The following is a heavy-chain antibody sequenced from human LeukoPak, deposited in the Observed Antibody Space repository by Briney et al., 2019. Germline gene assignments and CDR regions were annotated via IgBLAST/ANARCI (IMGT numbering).Heavy chain of an antibody. D-gene: IGHD3-10*01. CDR2: IYYSGTT. J-gene: IGHJ6*02. Sequence: SETLSLTCTVSGGSVSSSSYYWGWIRQPPGKGLEWIGSIYYSGTTYYNPSLKSRVTISVDTSKNQFSLKLSSVTAADTAVYYCARHVWFTMVRGVIWAPSYYYYGMDVWGQGTTVTVSS. CDR1: GGSVSSSSYY. V-gene: IGHV4-39*01. CDR3: ARHVWFTMVRGVIWAPSYYYYGMDV.